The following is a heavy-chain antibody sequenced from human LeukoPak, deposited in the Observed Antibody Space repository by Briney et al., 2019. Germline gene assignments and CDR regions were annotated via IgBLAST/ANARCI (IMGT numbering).Heavy chain of an antibody. J-gene: IGHJ4*02. D-gene: IGHD3-22*01. CDR3: ARDWEDSSGYLDDY. V-gene: IGHV1-2*02. CDR1: GYTFTDHY. CDR2: INPNSGGT. Sequence: ASVKVSCKASGYTFTDHYMHWVRQAPGQGLEWMGWINPNSGGTIYAQKFQGRVTMTRDTSIRTTYMELSKLTSDDTAVYYCARDWEDSSGYLDDYWGQGTLVTVSS.